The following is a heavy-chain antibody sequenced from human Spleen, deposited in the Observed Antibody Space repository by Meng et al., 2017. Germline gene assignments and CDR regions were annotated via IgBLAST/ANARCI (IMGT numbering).Heavy chain of an antibody. CDR2: IYHSGNT. V-gene: IGHV4-38-2*02. CDR1: GYSISSGYY. CDR3: ARSLGSYRAFDY. D-gene: IGHD1-26*01. Sequence: SETLSLTCTVSGYSISSGYYWGWIRQPPGKGLEWIGNIYHSGNTFYNPSLKSRVTISVDTSKNQFSLRLSSATVADTAVYYCARSLGSYRAFDYWGQGTLVTVSS. J-gene: IGHJ4*02.